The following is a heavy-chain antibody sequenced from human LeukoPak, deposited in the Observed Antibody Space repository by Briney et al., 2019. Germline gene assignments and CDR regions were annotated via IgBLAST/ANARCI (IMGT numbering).Heavy chain of an antibody. CDR1: GYTFTSYG. CDR3: ARFLGVAVAGSSDY. Sequence: GASVKVSCKASGYTFTSYGISWVRQAPGQGLEWMGWISAYNGNTNYAQKLQGRVTMTTDTSTSTAYMGLRSLRSDDTAVYYCARFLGVAVAGSSDYWGQGTLVTVSS. V-gene: IGHV1-18*01. CDR2: ISAYNGNT. J-gene: IGHJ4*02. D-gene: IGHD6-19*01.